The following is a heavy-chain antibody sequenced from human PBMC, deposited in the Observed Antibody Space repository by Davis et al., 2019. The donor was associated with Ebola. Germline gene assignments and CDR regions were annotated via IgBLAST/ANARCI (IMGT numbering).Heavy chain of an antibody. CDR1: GFNFRDYA. CDR3: VRYIAEVASELDS. CDR2: TSHDGSLS. D-gene: IGHD6-13*01. V-gene: IGHV3-30*04. Sequence: GESLKISCAASGFNFRDYAMHWVRQPPGRGLEWVAVTSHDGSLSYYADSVRGRFTISRDNSRNTLYLQVNSLRVDDTAVYYCVRYIAEVASELDSWGQGTLVTVSS. J-gene: IGHJ4*02.